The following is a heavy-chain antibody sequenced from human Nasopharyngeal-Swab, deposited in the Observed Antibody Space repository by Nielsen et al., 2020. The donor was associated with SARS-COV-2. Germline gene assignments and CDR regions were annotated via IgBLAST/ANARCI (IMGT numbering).Heavy chain of an antibody. V-gene: IGHV3-30*18. J-gene: IGHJ4*02. D-gene: IGHD6-13*01. CDR3: AKATGYSSSWELNYFDY. CDR1: GFTFSSYG. Sequence: GGSRRLSCAASGFTFSSYGMHWVRKAQGKGLEWVAVISYDGSNKYYADSVKGRFTISRDNSKNTLYLQMNSLRAEDTAVYYCAKATGYSSSWELNYFDYWGQGTLVTVSS. CDR2: ISYDGSNK.